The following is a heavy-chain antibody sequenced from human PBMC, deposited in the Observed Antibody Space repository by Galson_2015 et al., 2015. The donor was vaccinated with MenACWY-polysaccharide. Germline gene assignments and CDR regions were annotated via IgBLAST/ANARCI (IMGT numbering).Heavy chain of an antibody. CDR3: ARGHSTTLSRVVAMDV. CDR1: GGSISSYY. J-gene: IGHJ6*02. V-gene: IGHV4-59*01. D-gene: IGHD2/OR15-2a*01. Sequence: SETLSLTCTVSGGSISSYYWGWIRQSPGKGLEWIGYMHTSGRSNYNPSLKSRVTISVDTSKKQFSLKLSSVTAADTAIYYCARGHSTTLSRVVAMDVWGQGTTVTVSS. CDR2: MHTSGRS.